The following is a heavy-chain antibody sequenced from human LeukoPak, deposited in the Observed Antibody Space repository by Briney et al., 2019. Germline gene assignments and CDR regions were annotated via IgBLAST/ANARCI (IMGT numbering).Heavy chain of an antibody. CDR3: ARDLGDGYNPYYFDY. Sequence: GRSLRLSCAASGFTFSSYAMHWVRQAPGKGLECVAVISYDGSNKYYADSVKGRFTISRDNSKNTLYLQMNSLRAEDTAVYYCARDLGDGYNPYYFDYWGQGTLVTVSS. CDR1: GFTFSSYA. CDR2: ISYDGSNK. D-gene: IGHD5-24*01. J-gene: IGHJ4*02. V-gene: IGHV3-30-3*01.